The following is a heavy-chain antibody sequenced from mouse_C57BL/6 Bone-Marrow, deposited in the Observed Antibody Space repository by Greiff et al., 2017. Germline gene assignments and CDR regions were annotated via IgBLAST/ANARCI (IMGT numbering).Heavy chain of an antibody. CDR1: GYTFTSYW. V-gene: IGHV1-69*01. J-gene: IGHJ2*01. CDR3: AKDGYYSYYFDY. D-gene: IGHD2-3*01. CDR2: IDPSDSYT. Sequence: QVQLQQPGAELVMPGASVKLSCKASGYTFTSYWMHWVKQRPGQGLEWIGEIDPSDSYTNYNQKFKGKSTLTVAKSSRTAYMQLSSLTSEDSAVYYCAKDGYYSYYFDYGGQGTTLTVSS.